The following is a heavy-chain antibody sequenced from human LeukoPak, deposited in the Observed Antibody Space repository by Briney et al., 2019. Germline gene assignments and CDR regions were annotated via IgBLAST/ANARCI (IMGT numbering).Heavy chain of an antibody. V-gene: IGHV3-23*01. CDR1: GFTFSSYA. CDR2: ISGSGGST. Sequence: GGSLRLSCAASGFTFSSYAMSWVRQAPGKGLEWVSAISGSGGSTYYADSVKGRFTISRDNSKNTLYLQMNSLRAEDTAVYYCAKDTPRGSSGLFGGYFDYWGQGTLVTVSS. J-gene: IGHJ4*02. D-gene: IGHD3-22*01. CDR3: AKDTPRGSSGLFGGYFDY.